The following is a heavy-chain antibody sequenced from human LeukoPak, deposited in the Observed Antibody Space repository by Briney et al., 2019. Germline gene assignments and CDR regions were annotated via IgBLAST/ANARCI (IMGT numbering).Heavy chain of an antibody. CDR2: IYPGDSDT. CDR1: GYSFTSYW. D-gene: IGHD4-17*01. V-gene: IGHV5-51*01. CDR3: ASHLYNDYGDYGRHY. Sequence: GESLKISCKGSGYSFTSYWIGWVRQMPGKGLEWMGIIYPGDSDTRYSPSFQGQVTISADKSISTAYLQWSSLKASDTAMYYCASHLYNDYGDYGRHYWGQGTLVTVSS. J-gene: IGHJ4*02.